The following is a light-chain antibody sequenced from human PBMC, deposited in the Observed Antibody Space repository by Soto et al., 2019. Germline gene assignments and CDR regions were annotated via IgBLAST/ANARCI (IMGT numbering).Light chain of an antibody. J-gene: IGKJ5*01. CDR1: QGISSY. CDR2: AAS. V-gene: IGKV1-9*01. Sequence: IKLTQSPSSLSASGGDGVTITCRASQGISSYLAWYQQKPGEATKLLIYAASTLQGGVPSRFSGSGSGTEFTLTISSLQTDDFAVYYCQQYNNRPPITFGQGTRLEI. CDR3: QQYNNRPPIT.